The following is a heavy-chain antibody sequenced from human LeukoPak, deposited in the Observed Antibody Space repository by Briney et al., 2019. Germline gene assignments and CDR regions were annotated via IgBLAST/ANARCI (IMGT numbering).Heavy chain of an antibody. CDR1: GFTFSSHG. V-gene: IGHV3-33*01. D-gene: IGHD2-2*01. J-gene: IGHJ4*02. Sequence: PGRSLSLSCAASGFTFSSHGIHWVRQAPGRGLEWVAVIWYDGTNKYYEDSVKGRFSISRDDSKNTVYLQMNSLRAEDTAVYYCAREGCPISCPTWGYFDHWGQGTLVTVSS. CDR3: AREGCPISCPTWGYFDH. CDR2: IWYDGTNK.